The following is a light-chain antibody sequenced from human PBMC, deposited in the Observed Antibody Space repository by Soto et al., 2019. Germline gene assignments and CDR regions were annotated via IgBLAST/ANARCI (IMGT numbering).Light chain of an antibody. V-gene: IGKV1-39*01. CDR3: QQTHITPLT. CDR1: QTINNY. Sequence: DTQMTQSPSSLSASVGDRVTITCRTSQTINNYLNWYQHIPGKAPKLLIYGASSLQGGVPSRFSGSASETEFTLTISSLQPEDFATYYCQQTHITPLTFGGGTKVDIK. CDR2: GAS. J-gene: IGKJ4*01.